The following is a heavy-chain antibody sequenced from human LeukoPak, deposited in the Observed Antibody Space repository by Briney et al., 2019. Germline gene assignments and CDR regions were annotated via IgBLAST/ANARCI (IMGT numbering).Heavy chain of an antibody. J-gene: IGHJ4*02. D-gene: IGHD3-22*01. CDR1: GFTFSSYA. CDR3: ARVSHYYDSSGVDY. Sequence: PGGSLRLSCAASGFTFSSYAMYWVRQAPGKGLEWVAVISYDGSDKFYADSVKGRFTISRDSSKNTLYLQMNSLRPEDTAVYYCARVSHYYDSSGVDYWGQGTLVTVSS. V-gene: IGHV3-30*04. CDR2: ISYDGSDK.